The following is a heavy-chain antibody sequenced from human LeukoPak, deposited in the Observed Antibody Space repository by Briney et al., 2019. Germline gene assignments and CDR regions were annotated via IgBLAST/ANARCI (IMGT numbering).Heavy chain of an antibody. CDR2: INPNSGGT. D-gene: IGHD3-22*01. J-gene: IGHJ4*02. CDR3: ARDPYDSSGPDY. V-gene: IGHV1-2*06. CDR1: GYTLTGYY. Sequence: GASVKVSCKASGYTLTGYYMHWVRQAPGQGLEWMGRINPNSGGTNYAQKFQGRVTMTRDTSISTAYMELSRLRSDDTAVYYCARDPYDSSGPDYWGQGTLVTVSS.